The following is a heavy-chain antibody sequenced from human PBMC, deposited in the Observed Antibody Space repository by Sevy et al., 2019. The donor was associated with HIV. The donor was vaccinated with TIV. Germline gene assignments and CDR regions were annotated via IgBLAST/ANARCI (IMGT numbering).Heavy chain of an antibody. CDR1: GFIVSSNH. CDR3: ARDMRYGYYYGMDV. V-gene: IGHV3-53*01. CDR2: IYSGGNT. Sequence: GGSLRLSCAASGFIVSSNHMNWVRQAPGKGLEWVSVIYSGGNTYYADSVKGRFTISRDNSKNTLYLQMNSLRVEDTAVYYCARDMRYGYYYGMDVWGQGTTVTVSS. J-gene: IGHJ6*02. D-gene: IGHD2-2*01.